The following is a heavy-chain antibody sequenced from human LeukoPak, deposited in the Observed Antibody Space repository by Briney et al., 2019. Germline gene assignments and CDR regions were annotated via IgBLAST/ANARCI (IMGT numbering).Heavy chain of an antibody. D-gene: IGHD2-21*02. CDR2: ISSSGSTI. J-gene: IGHJ4*02. CDR1: GFTFSDYY. V-gene: IGHV3-11*01. CDR3: ARVEYCGGDCYLRGNDY. Sequence: PGGSLRLSCAASGFTFSDYYMSWIRQAPGKGLEWVSYISSSGSTIYYADSVKGRFTISRDNAKNSLYLQMNSLRAEDTAVYYCARVEYCGGDCYLRGNDYWGQGTLVTVSS.